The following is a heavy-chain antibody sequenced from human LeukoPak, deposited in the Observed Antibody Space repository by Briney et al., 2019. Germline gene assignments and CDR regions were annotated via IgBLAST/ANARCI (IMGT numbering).Heavy chain of an antibody. CDR2: IWYDGSKK. V-gene: IGHV3-33*01. CDR1: GFTFTGYG. J-gene: IGHJ4*02. Sequence: GGSLRLSCAASGFTFTGYGFHWVRQAPGKGLEWVAVIWYDGSKKYYADSVKGRFTISRDNAKNTLYLQMNSLRAEDTAVYYCARGYCSGGSCYPLGYWGQGTLVTVSS. CDR3: ARGYCSGGSCYPLGY. D-gene: IGHD2-15*01.